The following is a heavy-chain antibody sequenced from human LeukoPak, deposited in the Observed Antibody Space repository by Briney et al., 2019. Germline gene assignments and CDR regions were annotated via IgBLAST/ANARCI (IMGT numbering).Heavy chain of an antibody. D-gene: IGHD3-10*01. V-gene: IGHV4-59*12. J-gene: IGHJ5*02. CDR1: GGSISSYY. CDR3: ARFRAYGSGSYYKRWFDP. Sequence: SETLSLTCTVSGGSISSYYWSWIRQPPGKGLEWIGYIYYSGSTNYNPSLKSRVTISVDTSKNQFSLKLSSVTAADTAVYYCARFRAYGSGSYYKRWFDPWGQGTLVTVSS. CDR2: IYYSGST.